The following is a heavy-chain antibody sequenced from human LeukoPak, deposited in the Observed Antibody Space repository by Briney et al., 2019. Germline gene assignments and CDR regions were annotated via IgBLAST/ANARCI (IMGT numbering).Heavy chain of an antibody. D-gene: IGHD1-26*01. V-gene: IGHV3-64*01. J-gene: IGHJ4*02. Sequence: GGSLRLSCAASGFTFSSYAMRWVRQAPGKGLEYVSAISSNGGSTYYANSVKGRFTISRDNSKNTLYLQMGSLRAEDMAVYYCARAASGSYYYWGQGTLVTVSS. CDR2: ISSNGGST. CDR1: GFTFSSYA. CDR3: ARAASGSYYY.